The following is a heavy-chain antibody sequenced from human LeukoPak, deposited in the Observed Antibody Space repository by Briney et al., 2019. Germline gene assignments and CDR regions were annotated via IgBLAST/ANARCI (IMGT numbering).Heavy chain of an antibody. J-gene: IGHJ4*02. CDR2: ISYDGSNK. CDR3: AKGRGYRYGQFDY. D-gene: IGHD5-18*01. Sequence: PGRSLRLSCAASGFTFSSYGMHWVRQAPGKGLEWLAVISYDGSNKYYADYVKGRFTISRDNSKNTLYLQMNSLRAEDTAVYYCAKGRGYRYGQFDYWGQGTLVTVSS. CDR1: GFTFSSYG. V-gene: IGHV3-30*18.